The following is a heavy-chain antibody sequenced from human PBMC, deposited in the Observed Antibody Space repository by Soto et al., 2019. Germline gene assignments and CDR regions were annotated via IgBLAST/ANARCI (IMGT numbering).Heavy chain of an antibody. J-gene: IGHJ4*02. CDR1: GFTFSSYG. CDR2: IWYDGSNK. D-gene: IGHD3-10*01. CDR3: ARGDEELWCEESMVLDY. Sequence: QVQLVESGGGVVQPGRSLRLSCAASGFTFSSYGMHWVRQAPGKGLEWVAVIWYDGSNKYYADSVKGRFTISRDNSKNTLYLQMNGLRAEDTAVYYCARGDEELWCEESMVLDYWGQGTLVTVSS. V-gene: IGHV3-33*01.